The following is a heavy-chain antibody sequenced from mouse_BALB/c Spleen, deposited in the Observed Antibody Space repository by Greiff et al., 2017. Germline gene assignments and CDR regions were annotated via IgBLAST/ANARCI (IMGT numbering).Heavy chain of an antibody. J-gene: IGHJ3*01. D-gene: IGHD2-1*01. CDR3: ARAYYGNFPRFAY. CDR1: GFTFSDYY. CDR2: ISDGGSYT. Sequence: EVKLEESGGGLVKPGGSLKLSCAASGFTFSDYYMYWVRQTPEKRLEWVATISDGGSYTYYPDSVKGRFTISRDNAKNNLYLQMSSLKSEDTAMYYCARAYYGNFPRFAYWGQGTLVTVSA. V-gene: IGHV5-4*02.